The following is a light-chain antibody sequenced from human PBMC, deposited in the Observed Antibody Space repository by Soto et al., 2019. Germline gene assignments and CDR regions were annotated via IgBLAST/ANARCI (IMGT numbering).Light chain of an antibody. CDR1: SSDIGSFTF. J-gene: IGLJ1*01. CDR3: SAYTSSSTHG. Sequence: QSALTQPASVSGSPGQSITISCTGTSSDIGSFTFVSWYQQHPGKVPKLMIFDVNRRPSGVSDRFSGSNSGNTAYLTISVLQAEDESDYYCSAYTSSSTHGFGSGTNLTVL. CDR2: DVN. V-gene: IGLV2-14*03.